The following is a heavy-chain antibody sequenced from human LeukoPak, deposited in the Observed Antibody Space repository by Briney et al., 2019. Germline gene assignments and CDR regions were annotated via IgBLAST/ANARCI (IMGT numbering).Heavy chain of an antibody. Sequence: GGSLRLSXAASGFTFSSYWMSWVRQAPGKGLEWVANIKQDGSEKYYVDSVKGRFTISRDNAKNSLYLQMNSLRAEDTAVYYCARDNRVVVPAAIDYYYYMDVWGKGTTVTVSS. CDR1: GFTFSSYW. V-gene: IGHV3-7*01. D-gene: IGHD2-2*01. J-gene: IGHJ6*03. CDR2: IKQDGSEK. CDR3: ARDNRVVVPAAIDYYYYMDV.